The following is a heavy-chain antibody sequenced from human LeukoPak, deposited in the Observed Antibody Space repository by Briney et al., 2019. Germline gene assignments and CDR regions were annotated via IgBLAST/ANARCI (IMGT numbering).Heavy chain of an antibody. Sequence: GQSLQISSQGSGYGFTSYWISWVRPMPGKGLEWMGRIDPSGSYTNYSPSFQGHVTISADKSISTACLQWSSLKASDTAMYYCARTYYYDSSGRVPGYWGQGTLVTVSS. CDR3: ARTYYYDSSGRVPGY. CDR2: IDPSGSYT. CDR1: GYGFTSYW. J-gene: IGHJ4*02. D-gene: IGHD3-22*01. V-gene: IGHV5-10-1*01.